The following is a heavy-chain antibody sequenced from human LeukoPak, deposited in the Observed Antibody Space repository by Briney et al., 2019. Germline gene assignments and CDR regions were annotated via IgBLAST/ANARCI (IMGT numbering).Heavy chain of an antibody. CDR2: ITPSGGNT. Sequence: ALVKVSCKASGYTLTSYHMNWVRQAPGQGLEWMGVITPSGGNTSYAQKFQGRGTMTRDTSTRPVYMELSSLRSEDTGVYYCARDDLGGILSGYYYYGMDVWGQGTTVTVSS. D-gene: IGHD3-9*01. CDR3: ARDDLGGILSGYYYYGMDV. CDR1: GYTLTSYH. J-gene: IGHJ6*02. V-gene: IGHV1-46*01.